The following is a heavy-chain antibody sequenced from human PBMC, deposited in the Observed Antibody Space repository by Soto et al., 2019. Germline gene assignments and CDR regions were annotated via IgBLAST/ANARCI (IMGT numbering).Heavy chain of an antibody. D-gene: IGHD3-3*01. CDR1: GYTFTSYA. CDR2: INAGNGNT. V-gene: IGHV1-3*01. J-gene: IGHJ5*02. CDR3: ARDRRIYYDFWSGYWARFDP. Sequence: ASVKVSCKASGYTFTSYAMHWVRQAPGQRLEWTGWINAGNGNTKYSQKFQGRVTITRDTSASTAYMELSSLRSEDTAVYYCARDRRIYYDFWSGYWARFDPWGQGTLVTVSS.